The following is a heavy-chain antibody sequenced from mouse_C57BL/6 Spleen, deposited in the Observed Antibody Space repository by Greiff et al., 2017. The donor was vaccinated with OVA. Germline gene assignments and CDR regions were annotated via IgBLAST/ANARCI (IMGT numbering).Heavy chain of an antibody. Sequence: QVQLKESGPELVKPGASVKISCKASGYAFSSSWMNWVKQRPGKGLEWIGRIYPGDGDTNYNGKFKGKATLTADKSSSTAYMQLSSLTSEDSAVYFCASSGLREPWFAYWGKGTLVTVSA. V-gene: IGHV1-82*01. CDR1: GYAFSSSW. CDR3: ASSGLREPWFAY. CDR2: IYPGDGDT. D-gene: IGHD3-1*01. J-gene: IGHJ3*01.